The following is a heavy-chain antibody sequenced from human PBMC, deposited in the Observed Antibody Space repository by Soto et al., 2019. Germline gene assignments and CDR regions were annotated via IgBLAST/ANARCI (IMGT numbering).Heavy chain of an antibody. D-gene: IGHD2-15*01. Sequence: QVQLQQWGAGLLKPSETLSLTCAVYGGSFSGYYWSWIRQPPGKGLEWIGEINHSGSTNYNPSLKSRVTISVDTSKIQFSLKLSSVTAADTAVYYCARWGNPRYCSGGSCSRTFSGKGGFDPWGQGTLVTVSS. CDR1: GGSFSGYY. V-gene: IGHV4-34*01. J-gene: IGHJ5*02. CDR2: INHSGST. CDR3: ARWGNPRYCSGGSCSRTFSGKGGFDP.